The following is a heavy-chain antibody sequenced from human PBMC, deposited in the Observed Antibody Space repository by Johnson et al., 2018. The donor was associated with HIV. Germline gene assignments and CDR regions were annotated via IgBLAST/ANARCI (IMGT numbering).Heavy chain of an antibody. J-gene: IGHJ3*02. Sequence: QVQLVESGGGVVQPGRSLRLSCAASGFTFSTYVMYWVRQAPGKGLEWVALISHDGSNDYCADSVKGRFTISRDNSKNTLYLQMNSLRAEDTALYYCARVRERWELLLSDGSDIWGQGTMVTLSS. CDR2: ISHDGSND. CDR3: ARVRERWELLLSDGSDI. V-gene: IGHV3-30*03. CDR1: GFTFSTYV. D-gene: IGHD1-26*01.